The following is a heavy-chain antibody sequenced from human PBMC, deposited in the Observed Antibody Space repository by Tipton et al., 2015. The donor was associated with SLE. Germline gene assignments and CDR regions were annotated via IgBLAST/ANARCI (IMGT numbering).Heavy chain of an antibody. D-gene: IGHD6-13*01. CDR3: ARENRTAAGYYFDY. V-gene: IGHV4-59*01. CDR1: GGSISSYY. CDR2: IYYSGST. J-gene: IGHJ4*02. Sequence: LRLSCTVSGGSISSYYWSWIRQPPGKGLEWIGHIYYSGSTNYNPSLKSRVTISVDTSKNQFSLKLSSVTAADTAVYYCARENRTAAGYYFDYWGQGTLVTVSS.